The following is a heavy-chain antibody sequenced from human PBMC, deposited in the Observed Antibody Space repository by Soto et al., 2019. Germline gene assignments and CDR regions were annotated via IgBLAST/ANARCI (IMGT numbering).Heavy chain of an antibody. V-gene: IGHV1-8*01. CDR2: MNPNSGNT. D-gene: IGHD4-17*01. CDR1: GYTFTSYD. J-gene: IGHJ4*02. Sequence: ASVKVSCKASGYTFTSYDIKWVRQATGQGLEWMGWMNPNSGNTGYAQKFQGRVTMTRNTSISTAYMELSSLRSEDTAVYYCARVDYGDYGRVPFDYWGQGTLVTVSS. CDR3: ARVDYGDYGRVPFDY.